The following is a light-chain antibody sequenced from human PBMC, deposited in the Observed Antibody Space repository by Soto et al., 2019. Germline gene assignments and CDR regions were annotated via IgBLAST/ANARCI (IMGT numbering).Light chain of an antibody. CDR3: SSYTARSTWV. V-gene: IGLV2-14*01. CDR1: SSDVGSYNY. CDR2: EVT. J-gene: IGLJ3*02. Sequence: QSALTQPASVSGSPGQSITISCTGTSSDVGSYNYVSWYQQHPGTSPKLLIYEVTNRPSGVSNRFSGSKSGNMASLIISGLQAEDEADYYCSSYTARSTWVFGGGTKLTVL.